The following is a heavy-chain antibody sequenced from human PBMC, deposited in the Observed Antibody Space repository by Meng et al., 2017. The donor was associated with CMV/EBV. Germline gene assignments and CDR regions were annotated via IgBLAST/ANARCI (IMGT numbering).Heavy chain of an antibody. V-gene: IGHV1-69*12. Sequence: VQLVQSGHEVQKPGSSVTVACKAAGATFSSEAISWVRQAPGQGLELMGGIIPIFGTANYAQKFQGRVTITADESTSTAYMELSSLRSEDTAVYYCARAGDYGGRGYFDYWGQGTLVTVSS. CDR1: GATFSSEA. CDR3: ARAGDYGGRGYFDY. J-gene: IGHJ4*02. D-gene: IGHD4-23*01. CDR2: IIPIFGTA.